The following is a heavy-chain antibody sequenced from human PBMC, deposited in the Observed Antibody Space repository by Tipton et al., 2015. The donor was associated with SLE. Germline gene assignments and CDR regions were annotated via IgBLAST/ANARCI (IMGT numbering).Heavy chain of an antibody. CDR2: IYTSGST. V-gene: IGHV4-4*07. CDR3: ARGGNWNSVWWFDP. Sequence: TLSLTCTVSGGSISSHYWSWIRQPAGKGLEWIGRIYTSGSTNYNPSLKSRVTISVDTSKNQFSLKLSSVTAADTAVYYCARGGNWNSVWWFDPWGQGTLVTVSS. J-gene: IGHJ5*02. CDR1: GGSISSHY. D-gene: IGHD1-7*01.